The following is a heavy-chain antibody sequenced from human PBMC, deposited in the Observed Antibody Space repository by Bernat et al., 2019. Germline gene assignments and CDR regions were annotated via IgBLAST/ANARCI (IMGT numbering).Heavy chain of an antibody. CDR2: ISGNGNNQ. D-gene: IGHD3-10*01. V-gene: IGHV3-23*04. J-gene: IGHJ6*02. Sequence: EVLLVETGGDLVQPGGSLRLSCIASGFTFNKNAMSWVRQAPGKGLEWVSSISGNGNNQYYADSVKGWFTVSRDNSKNKVYLQLNSLTPDDTAVYFCARDRTVSRSPFGYYGMDVWGQGTTVIVSS. CDR3: ARDRTVSRSPFGYYGMDV. CDR1: GFTFNKNA.